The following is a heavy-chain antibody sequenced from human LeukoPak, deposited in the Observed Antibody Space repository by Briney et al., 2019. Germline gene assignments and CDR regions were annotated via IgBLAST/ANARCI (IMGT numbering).Heavy chain of an antibody. V-gene: IGHV4-4*07. J-gene: IGHJ6*02. CDR2: IYTSGST. Sequence: SETLSLTCTVSGGSISSYYWSWIRQPAGKGLEWIGRIYTSGSTNYNPSLKSRVTISVDTSKNQFSLKLSSVTAADTAVYYCARGPEVVAAPAGGMDVWGQGTTVTVSS. CDR3: ARGPEVVAAPAGGMDV. D-gene: IGHD2-15*01. CDR1: GGSISSYY.